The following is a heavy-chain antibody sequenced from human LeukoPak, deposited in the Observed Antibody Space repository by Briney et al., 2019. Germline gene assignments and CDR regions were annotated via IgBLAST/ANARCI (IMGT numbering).Heavy chain of an antibody. CDR2: ISSDGSTT. Sequence: GGSLRLSCSASGLTFSGFWMHWVRHAPGKGLVWVSRISSDGSTTYYADSVKGRFTISRDNAKSTLYLQMSSLRAEDTAVYYCARDLSEVGATDFWGQGTLVTVSS. V-gene: IGHV3-74*01. D-gene: IGHD1-26*01. J-gene: IGHJ4*02. CDR1: GLTFSGFW. CDR3: ARDLSEVGATDF.